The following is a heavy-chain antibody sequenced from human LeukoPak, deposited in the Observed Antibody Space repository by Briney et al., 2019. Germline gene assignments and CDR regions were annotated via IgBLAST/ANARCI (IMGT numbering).Heavy chain of an antibody. D-gene: IGHD1-7*01. J-gene: IGHJ6*03. CDR3: ARAYNWNYDYYYYYMDV. CDR2: INTNTGNP. V-gene: IGHV7-4-1*02. CDR1: GYTFTSYA. Sequence: ASVKVSCKASGYTFTSYAMNWVRQAPGQGLEWMGWINTNTGNPTYAQGFTGRLVFSLDTSVSTAYLQISSLKAEDTAVYYCARAYNWNYDYYYYYMDVWGKGTTVTVSS.